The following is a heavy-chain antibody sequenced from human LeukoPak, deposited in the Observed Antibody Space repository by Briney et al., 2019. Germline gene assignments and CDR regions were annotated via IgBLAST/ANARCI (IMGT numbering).Heavy chain of an antibody. J-gene: IGHJ4*02. D-gene: IGHD1-26*01. CDR1: GFXLSSHA. V-gene: IGHV3-23*01. CDR3: AKGAPNYFDY. Sequence: PGGSLRLSCAVSGFXLSSHAISWVRQAPGKGQEWVSGIRGSGGVTYYADTVKGRFTISRDNSKNTLNLQMNSLRAEDAGVYFCAKGAPNYFDYWGQGTLVTVSS. CDR2: IRGSGGVT.